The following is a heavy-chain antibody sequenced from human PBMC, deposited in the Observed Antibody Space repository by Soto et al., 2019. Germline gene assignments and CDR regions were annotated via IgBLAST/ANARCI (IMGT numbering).Heavy chain of an antibody. J-gene: IGHJ6*03. CDR2: IYPGDSDT. V-gene: IGHV5-51*01. Sequence: GESLKISCKGSGYSFTSYWIGWVRQMPGKGLEWMGIIYPGDSDTRYSPSFQGQVTISAAKSISTAYLQWSSLKASDTAMYYCARHIVGIGDYYYYMDVWGKGTTVTVSS. CDR1: GYSFTSYW. CDR3: ARHIVGIGDYYYYMDV. D-gene: IGHD1-26*01.